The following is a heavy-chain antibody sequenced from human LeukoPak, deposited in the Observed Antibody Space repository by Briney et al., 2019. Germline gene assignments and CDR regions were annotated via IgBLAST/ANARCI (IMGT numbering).Heavy chain of an antibody. V-gene: IGHV4-61*01. CDR2: IYYSGST. CDR3: ARAAYSGSYHSDY. Sequence: SETLSLTCTVSGGSVNSGSYYWNWIRQPPGKGLEWIGYIYYSGSTNYNPSLKSRVTISVDTSKNQFSLKLSSVTAADTSVYYCARAAYSGSYHSDYWGQGTLVTVSS. D-gene: IGHD1-26*01. J-gene: IGHJ4*02. CDR1: GGSVNSGSYY.